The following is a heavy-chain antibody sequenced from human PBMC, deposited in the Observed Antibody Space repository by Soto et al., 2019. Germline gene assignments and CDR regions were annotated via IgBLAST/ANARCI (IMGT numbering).Heavy chain of an antibody. CDR1: GYSFTSYW. CDR2: IDPSDSYT. J-gene: IGHJ3*02. V-gene: IGHV5-10-1*01. CDR3: ARQAVSVSNAFEI. Sequence: GESLKISCKGSGYSFTSYWISWVRQMPGKGLEWMGRIDPSDSYTNYSPSFQGHVTISADKSISTAYLQWSSLKASDTAMYYCARQAVSVSNAFEIWGQGTMVTVSS. D-gene: IGHD2-15*01.